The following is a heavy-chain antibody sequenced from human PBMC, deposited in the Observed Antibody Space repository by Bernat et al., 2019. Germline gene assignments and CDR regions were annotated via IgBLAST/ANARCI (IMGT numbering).Heavy chain of an antibody. D-gene: IGHD1-26*01. CDR2: ISYDGSNK. V-gene: IGHV3-30-3*01. CDR1: GFTFSSYV. CDR3: ARPSGNQEKFYYYSMDV. Sequence: QVPLVESGGGVVQPGRSLRLSCAASGFTFSSYVMHWVRQAPGKGLEWVAVISYDGSNKYYADSVKGRFTISRDNSKNTLYLQMNSLRPEDTAVYYCARPSGNQEKFYYYSMDVWGQGTTVTVSS. J-gene: IGHJ6*02.